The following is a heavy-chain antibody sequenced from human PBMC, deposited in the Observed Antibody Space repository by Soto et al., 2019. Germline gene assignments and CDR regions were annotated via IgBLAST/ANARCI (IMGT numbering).Heavy chain of an antibody. J-gene: IGHJ3*02. Sequence: QVQLQQWGAGLLKPSETLSLTCAVYGGSFSGYYWSWIRQPPGKGLEWIGEINHSGSTNYNPSLKSRVTISVDTSKNQFSLKLSSVTAADTAVYYCARIMVRGVIKNAFDIWGQGTMVTVSS. D-gene: IGHD3-10*01. V-gene: IGHV4-34*01. CDR3: ARIMVRGVIKNAFDI. CDR2: INHSGST. CDR1: GGSFSGYY.